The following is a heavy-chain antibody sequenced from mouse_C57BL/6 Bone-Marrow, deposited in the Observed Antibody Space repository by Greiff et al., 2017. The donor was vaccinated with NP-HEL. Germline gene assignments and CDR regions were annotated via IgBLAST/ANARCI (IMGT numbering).Heavy chain of an antibody. Sequence: QVQLQQSGPELVKPGASVKISCKASGYAFSSSWLNWVKQRPGKGLEWIGRIYPGDGDTNYNGKFKGKATLTADKSSSTAYMQLSSLTSEDSAVYFCARVDYDYWGKGTTLTVSS. V-gene: IGHV1-82*01. CDR1: GYAFSSSW. J-gene: IGHJ2*01. D-gene: IGHD2-4*01. CDR3: ARVDYDY. CDR2: IYPGDGDT.